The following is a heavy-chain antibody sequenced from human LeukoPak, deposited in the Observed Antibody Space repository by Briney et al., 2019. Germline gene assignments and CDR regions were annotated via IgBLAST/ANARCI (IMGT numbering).Heavy chain of an antibody. CDR2: INHSGST. CDR3: ASLRGKNPHYCTNGVCYFFDY. Sequence: PSETLSLTCAVYGGSFSGYYWSWIRQPPGKGLEWIGEINHSGSTNYNPSLKSRVTISVDTSKNQFSLKLSSVTAADTAVYYCASLRGKNPHYCTNGVCYFFDYWGQGTLVTVSS. V-gene: IGHV4-34*01. D-gene: IGHD2-8*01. J-gene: IGHJ4*02. CDR1: GGSFSGYY.